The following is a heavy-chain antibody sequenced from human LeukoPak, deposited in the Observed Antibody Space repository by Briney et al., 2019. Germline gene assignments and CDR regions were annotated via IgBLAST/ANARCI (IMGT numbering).Heavy chain of an antibody. J-gene: IGHJ3*02. CDR2: IWYDGSNK. CDR3: ARNRLRYFDWSGSDAFDI. V-gene: IGHV3-33*01. Sequence: GRSLRLSCAASGFTFRSYGMQWVRQAPGKGLEWVAVIWYDGSNKYYADSVKGRFTISRDNSKNTLYLQMNSLRAEDTAVYYCARNRLRYFDWSGSDAFDIWGQGTMVTVSS. CDR1: GFTFRSYG. D-gene: IGHD3-9*01.